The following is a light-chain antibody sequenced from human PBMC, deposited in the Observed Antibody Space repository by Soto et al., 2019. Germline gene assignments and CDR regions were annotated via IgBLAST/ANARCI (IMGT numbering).Light chain of an antibody. J-gene: IGLJ2*01. V-gene: IGLV1-40*01. CDR1: SSNIGAGYD. CDR3: QSYDSSLSGYMV. CDR2: GNS. Sequence: QSVLTQPPSVSGAPGQRVTISCTGSSSNIGAGYDVHWYQQIPGTAPKLLIYGNSNRPSGVPDRFSGAKSGTSAALAITGLQAEDESDYYCQSYDSSLSGYMVFGGGTKVTVL.